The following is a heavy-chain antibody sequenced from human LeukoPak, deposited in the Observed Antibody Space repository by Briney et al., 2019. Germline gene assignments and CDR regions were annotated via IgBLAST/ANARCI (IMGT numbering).Heavy chain of an antibody. CDR2: IYYSGST. D-gene: IGHD6-6*01. CDR3: ARLYGPRIAARPDLET. CDR1: GGSISSSSYY. J-gene: IGHJ5*02. Sequence: SETLSLTCTVSGGSISSSSYYWGWIRQPPGKGLEWIGSIYYSGSTYYNPSLKSRVTISVDTSKNQFSLKLSSVTAADTAVYYCARLYGPRIAARPDLETWGQGTLVTVSS. V-gene: IGHV4-39*01.